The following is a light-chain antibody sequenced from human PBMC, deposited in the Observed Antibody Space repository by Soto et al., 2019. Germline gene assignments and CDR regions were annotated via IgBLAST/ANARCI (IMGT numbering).Light chain of an antibody. J-gene: IGKJ2*01. CDR2: GAS. CDR3: QQSYSTPYT. CDR1: QTVSDNS. V-gene: IGKV3-20*01. Sequence: EIVLTQFPGTLSLSPGERATLSCRASQTVSDNSLAWYQQKVGRAPRALIYGASNRATGIPDRFSGGGSGTDFTLTITRLEPEDFATYYCQQSYSTPYTFGQGTKLEIK.